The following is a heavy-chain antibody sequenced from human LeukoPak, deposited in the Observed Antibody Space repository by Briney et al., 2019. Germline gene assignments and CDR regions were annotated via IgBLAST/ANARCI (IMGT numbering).Heavy chain of an antibody. J-gene: IGHJ5*02. D-gene: IGHD6-19*01. CDR1: GGSISGYY. CDR3: AREGQWLPDWFDP. CDR2: IHYSGST. Sequence: PSETLSLTCTASGGSISGYYWSWIRQPPGQGLEWIGYIHYSGSTNYNPSLKGRVTISLDLSKNQFSLKLNSMTAADTAVYYCAREGQWLPDWFDPWGQGTLVTVSS. V-gene: IGHV4-59*01.